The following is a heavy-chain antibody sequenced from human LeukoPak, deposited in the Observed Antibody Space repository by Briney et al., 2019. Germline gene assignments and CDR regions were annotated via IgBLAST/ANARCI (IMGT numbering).Heavy chain of an antibody. Sequence: SSETLSLTCTVSGGSVSSATDYWIWIRQSPGKGLEWIGYIYYSGTTKYNPSLQSRVTISLDTSKNQFSLKLSSVTAADTAVFYCARLVAGNYFDYWGQGTLVTVSS. CDR2: IYYSGTT. D-gene: IGHD6-19*01. CDR1: GGSVSSATDY. J-gene: IGHJ4*02. CDR3: ARLVAGNYFDY. V-gene: IGHV4-61*01.